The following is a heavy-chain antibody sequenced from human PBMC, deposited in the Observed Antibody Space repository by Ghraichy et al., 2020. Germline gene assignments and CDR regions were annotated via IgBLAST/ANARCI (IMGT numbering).Heavy chain of an antibody. J-gene: IGHJ4*02. D-gene: IGHD2-2*01. CDR2: IYHSGST. CDR1: GGSISSGGYS. V-gene: IGHV4-30-2*01. Sequence: SQTLSLTCAVSGGSISSGGYSWSWIRQPPGKGLEWIGYIYHSGSTYYNPSLKSRVTISVDRSKNQFSLKLSSVTAADTAVYYCAREYCSSTSCYEFDYWGQGTLVTVSS. CDR3: AREYCSSTSCYEFDY.